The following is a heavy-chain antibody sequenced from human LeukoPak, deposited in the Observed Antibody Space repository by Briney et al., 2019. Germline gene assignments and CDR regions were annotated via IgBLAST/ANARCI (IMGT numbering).Heavy chain of an antibody. J-gene: IGHJ3*02. CDR1: GGSISSSSYY. CDR2: IYYSGSTYYSGST. V-gene: IGHV4-39*01. CDR3: ARHGGFSYGFLNDAFDI. Sequence: KPSETLSLTCTVSGGSISSSSYYWGWIRQPPGKGLEWIGSIYYSGSTYYSGSTYYNPSLKSRVTISVDTSKNQFSLKLSSVTAADTAVYYCARHGGFSYGFLNDAFDIWGQGTMVTVSS. D-gene: IGHD5-18*01.